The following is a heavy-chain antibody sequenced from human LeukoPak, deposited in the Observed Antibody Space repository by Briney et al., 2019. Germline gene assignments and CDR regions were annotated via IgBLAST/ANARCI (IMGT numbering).Heavy chain of an antibody. CDR2: IKSSGST. J-gene: IGHJ5*02. CDR3: ARDGTVATNWFDP. CDR1: GGPVSSYY. V-gene: IGHV4-59*02. Sequence: SETLSLTCTVSGGPVSSYYWSWIRQPPGKGLEWIGYIKSSGSTNYNPSLKSRVTISIDTSKNQFSLRLNSVTAADTAVYYCARDGTVATNWFDPWGQGTLVTVSS. D-gene: IGHD5-12*01.